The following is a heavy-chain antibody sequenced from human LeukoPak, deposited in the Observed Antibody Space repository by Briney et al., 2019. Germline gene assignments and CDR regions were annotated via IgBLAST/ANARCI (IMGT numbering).Heavy chain of an antibody. CDR3: ARGGDIVLMVYAPKSSWYEDYYYMDV. CDR1: GFTFSSYW. V-gene: IGHV3-30*03. Sequence: GGSLRLSCAASGFTFSSYWMSWVRQAPGKGLEWVAVISYDGSNKYYADSVKGRFTISRDNSKNTLYLQMNSLRAEDTAVYYCARGGDIVLMVYAPKSSWYEDYYYMDVWGKGTTVTVSS. J-gene: IGHJ6*03. CDR2: ISYDGSNK. D-gene: IGHD2-8*01.